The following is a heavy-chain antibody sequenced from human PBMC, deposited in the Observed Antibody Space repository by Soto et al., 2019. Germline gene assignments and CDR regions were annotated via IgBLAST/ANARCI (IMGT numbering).Heavy chain of an antibody. CDR1: GYSFNNDG. D-gene: IGHD6-19*01. CDR2: ISAINGNT. Sequence: QDQLLQSGAEVKKPGASVTVSCKAAGYSFNNDGITWGREPAGQGVEWRGWISAINGNTHYAQKLQGRVTMTTDASTSTAYMQLRSLRSDDTAVYYCARDRGVAPPVAGNTHYYYDMDVWGKGTTVTVSS. CDR3: ARDRGVAPPVAGNTHYYYDMDV. J-gene: IGHJ6*03. V-gene: IGHV1-18*01.